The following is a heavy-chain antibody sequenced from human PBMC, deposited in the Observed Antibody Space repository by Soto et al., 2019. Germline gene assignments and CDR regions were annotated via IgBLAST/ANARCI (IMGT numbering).Heavy chain of an antibody. CDR2: ISYDGSNK. CDR3: AKALSRAVVRGVLDY. V-gene: IGHV3-30*18. CDR1: GFTFSSYG. D-gene: IGHD3-10*01. Sequence: QVQLVESGGGVVQPGRSLRLSCAASGFTFSSYGMHWVRQAPGKGLEWVAVISYDGSNKYYADSVKGRFTISRDNSKNTLYLQMNSLRAEDTAVYYCAKALSRAVVRGVLDYWGQGTLVTVSS. J-gene: IGHJ4*02.